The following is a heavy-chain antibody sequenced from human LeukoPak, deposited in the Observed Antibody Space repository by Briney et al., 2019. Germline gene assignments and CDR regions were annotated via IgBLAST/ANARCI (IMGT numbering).Heavy chain of an antibody. Sequence: GASVKVSCKTSGYTFTGSYLRWVRQVPGQGVEWMGWTNPSTGGTKSAQQFEGRVTMTRDTSNTTGYLELRSLRLDDKATYYCARGGAFCSITTCHEFDHWGQGTLVIVSS. CDR3: ARGGAFCSITTCHEFDH. D-gene: IGHD2-2*01. CDR1: GYTFTGSY. V-gene: IGHV1-2*02. CDR2: TNPSTGGT. J-gene: IGHJ4*02.